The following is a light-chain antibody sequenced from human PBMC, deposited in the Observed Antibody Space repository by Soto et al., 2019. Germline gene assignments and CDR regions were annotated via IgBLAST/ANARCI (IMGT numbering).Light chain of an antibody. CDR1: QSVLYSSNNKNY. J-gene: IGKJ1*01. V-gene: IGKV4-1*01. Sequence: DIVMTQSPDSLAVSLGERATINCKSSQSVLYSSNNKNYLAWYQQKPGQPPKLLLYWASTRESGVPDRFSGSGSGTDFTLTITSLQPEDVALYYCQQYYRTPWTFGQGTKVEIK. CDR2: WAS. CDR3: QQYYRTPWT.